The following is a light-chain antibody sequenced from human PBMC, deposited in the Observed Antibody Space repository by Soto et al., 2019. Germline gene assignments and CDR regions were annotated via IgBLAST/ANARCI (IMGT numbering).Light chain of an antibody. CDR3: QTWGTGIQV. V-gene: IGLV4-69*01. J-gene: IGLJ3*02. CDR2: LNSDGSH. Sequence: QPVLTQSPSASASLGASVKLTCTLSSGHSSYAIAWHQQQPEKGPRYLMKLNSDGSHSKGDGIPDRFSGSSSGAVRYLTISSLQSEDEADYYCQTWGTGIQVIGGGTKLTVL. CDR1: SGHSSYA.